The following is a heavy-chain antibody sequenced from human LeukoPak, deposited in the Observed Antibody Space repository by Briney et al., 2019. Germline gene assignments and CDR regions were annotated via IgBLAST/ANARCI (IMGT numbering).Heavy chain of an antibody. V-gene: IGHV3-9*03. CDR2: ISWNSGSI. CDR1: GFTFDDYA. Sequence: TGGSLRLSCAASGFTFDDYAMHWVRQAPGKGLEWVSGISWNSGSIGYADSVKGRFTISRDNAKNSLYLQMNSLRAEDMALYYCAKGGPQLYYYMDVWGKGTTVTVSS. J-gene: IGHJ6*03. CDR3: AKGGPQLYYYMDV. D-gene: IGHD1-1*01.